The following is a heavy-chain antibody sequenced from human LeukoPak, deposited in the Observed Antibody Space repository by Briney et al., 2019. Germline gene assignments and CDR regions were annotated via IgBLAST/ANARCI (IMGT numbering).Heavy chain of an antibody. CDR2: INHSGST. V-gene: IGHV4-34*01. CDR1: GGSFSGYY. D-gene: IGHD2-2*01. J-gene: IGHJ6*02. Sequence: SETLSLTCAVYGGSFSGYYWSWIRQPPGKGLEWIGEINHSGSTNYNPSPKSRVTISVDTSKNQFSLKLSSVTAADTAVYYCARHPLYCSSTSCYGPQEYYYYGMDVWGQGTTVTVSS. CDR3: ARHPLYCSSTSCYGPQEYYYYGMDV.